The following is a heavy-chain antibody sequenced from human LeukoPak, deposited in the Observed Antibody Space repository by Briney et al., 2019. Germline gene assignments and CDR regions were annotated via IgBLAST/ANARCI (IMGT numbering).Heavy chain of an antibody. Sequence: SQTLSLTCTVSGGSISSGSYYWSWIRQPAGKGLEWIGRIYTSGSTNYNPSLKSRVTISVDTSKNQFSLKLSSVTAADTAVYYCARDYYGSGITSNWFDPWGQGTLVTVSS. CDR1: GGSISSGSYY. V-gene: IGHV4-61*02. CDR3: ARDYYGSGITSNWFDP. D-gene: IGHD3-10*01. J-gene: IGHJ5*02. CDR2: IYTSGST.